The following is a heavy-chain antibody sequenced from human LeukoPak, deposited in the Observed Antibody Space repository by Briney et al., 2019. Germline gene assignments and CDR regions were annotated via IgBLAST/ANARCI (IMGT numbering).Heavy chain of an antibody. V-gene: IGHV1-18*01. CDR2: ISAYNGNT. CDR1: GYTFTSYG. D-gene: IGHD3-10*01. CDR3: ARVGGAYGSGSYAFDI. J-gene: IGHJ3*02. Sequence: ASVKVPCKASGYTFTSYGISWVRQAPGQGLEWMGWISAYNGNTNYAQKLQGRVTMTTDTSTSTAYMELRSLRSDDTAVYYCARVGGAYGSGSYAFDIWGQGTMVTVSS.